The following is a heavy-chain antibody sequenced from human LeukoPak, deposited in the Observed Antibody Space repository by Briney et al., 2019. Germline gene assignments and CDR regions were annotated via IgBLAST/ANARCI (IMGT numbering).Heavy chain of an antibody. CDR1: GFTFSSYW. CDR3: ARSNCGPCVGHFDY. V-gene: IGHV3-7*03. D-gene: IGHD2-21*01. Sequence: GGSLRLSCAASGFTFSSYWMSWVRQAPGKGLEWVANIKQDGSEKYYVDSVKGRFTISRDNAKNSLYLQMNSLRAEDTAVYYCARSNCGPCVGHFDYWGQGTLVTVSS. J-gene: IGHJ4*02. CDR2: IKQDGSEK.